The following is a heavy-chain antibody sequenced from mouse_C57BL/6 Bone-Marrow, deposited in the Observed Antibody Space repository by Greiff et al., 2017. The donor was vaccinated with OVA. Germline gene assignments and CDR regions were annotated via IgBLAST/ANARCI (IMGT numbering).Heavy chain of an antibody. J-gene: IGHJ2*01. Sequence: QVQLQQPGAELVKPGASVKVSCKASGYTFTSYWMHWVKQRPGQGLEWIGRIHPSDSDTNYNQKFKGKATLTADKSSSTAYMQLSSLTSEDSAVYFCARFTTVVAYYFDYWGQGTTLTVSS. D-gene: IGHD1-1*01. V-gene: IGHV1-74*01. CDR3: ARFTTVVAYYFDY. CDR1: GYTFTSYW. CDR2: IHPSDSDT.